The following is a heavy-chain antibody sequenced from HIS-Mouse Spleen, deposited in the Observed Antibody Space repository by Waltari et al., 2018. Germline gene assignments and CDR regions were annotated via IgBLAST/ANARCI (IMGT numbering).Heavy chain of an antibody. Sequence: QVQLQESGPGLVKPSETLSLTCTVSGGSISSYYWSWIRQPPGKGLEWIGYIYYSGSTNYNPSLKSRVTISVDTSKNQFSLKLSSVTAADTAVYYCARLGRRANWGSEKAFDIWGQGTMVTVSS. D-gene: IGHD7-27*01. CDR1: GGSISSYY. V-gene: IGHV4-59*01. CDR3: ARLGRRANWGSEKAFDI. J-gene: IGHJ3*02. CDR2: IYYSGST.